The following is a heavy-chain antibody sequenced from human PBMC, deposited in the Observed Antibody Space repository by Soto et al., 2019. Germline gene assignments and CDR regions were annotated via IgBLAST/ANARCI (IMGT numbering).Heavy chain of an antibody. CDR2: IIPIFGTA. CDR3: ARDRPTSSIRARDYYYAMDV. CDR1: GGTFSSYA. Sequence: SVRVSCKASGGTFSSYAISWVRQAPGQGLEWMGGIIPIFGTANYAQKFQGRVTITADESTSTAYMELSSLRSEDTAVYYCARDRPTSSIRARDYYYAMDVWGQGTTVTV. J-gene: IGHJ6*02. D-gene: IGHD6-6*01. V-gene: IGHV1-69*13.